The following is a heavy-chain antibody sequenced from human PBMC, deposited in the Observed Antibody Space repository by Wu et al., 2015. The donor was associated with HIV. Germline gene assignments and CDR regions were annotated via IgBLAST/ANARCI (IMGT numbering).Heavy chain of an antibody. CDR1: GYNFSGYY. CDR2: INPNSGGT. CDR3: ARPRFSGNCHLDY. D-gene: IGHD1-26*01. V-gene: IGHV1-2*02. J-gene: IGHJ4*02. Sequence: QVQLVQSGAEVKKPGASVKVSCKASGYNFSGYYMHWLRQAPGQGLEWMGWINPNSGGTNYAQTFQGRVTLTRDTSISTAYMELSSLRSDDTAVYFCARPRFSGNCHLDYWGQGTLVTVSS.